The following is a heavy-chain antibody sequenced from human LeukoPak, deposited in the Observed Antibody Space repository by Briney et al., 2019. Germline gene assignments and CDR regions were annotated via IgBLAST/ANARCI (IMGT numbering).Heavy chain of an antibody. Sequence: GGSLRLPCAASGFTFSSYAMHWVRQAPGKGLEWVAVISYDGSNKYYADSVKGRFTISRDNSKNTLYLQMNSLRAEDTAVYYCARGRITMIVVVPPAYWGQGTLVTVSS. V-gene: IGHV3-30-3*01. J-gene: IGHJ4*02. CDR2: ISYDGSNK. D-gene: IGHD3-22*01. CDR1: GFTFSSYA. CDR3: ARGRITMIVVVPPAY.